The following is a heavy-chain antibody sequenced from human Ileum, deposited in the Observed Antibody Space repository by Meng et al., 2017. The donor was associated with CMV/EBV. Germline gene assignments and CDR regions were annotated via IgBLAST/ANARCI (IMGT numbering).Heavy chain of an antibody. D-gene: IGHD3-16*01. CDR2: INPDSGGT. CDR3: ARKRGGESGVFFDY. J-gene: IGHJ4*02. V-gene: IGHV1-2*02. Sequence: SGYTVTGCYMHCGRQDPGQGLEWMGWINPDSGGTNYAQKFQGRVTMTRDTSISTGYMELSRLRSDDTAVYYCARKRGGESGVFFDYWGQGTLVTVSS. CDR1: GYTVTGCY.